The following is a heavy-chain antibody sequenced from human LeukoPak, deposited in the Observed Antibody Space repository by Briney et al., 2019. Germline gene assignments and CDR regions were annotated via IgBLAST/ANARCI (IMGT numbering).Heavy chain of an antibody. Sequence: TGGSLRLSCAASGFTFNSYNMNWVRQAPGKGLEWVSSISSSSSYIYYADSVKGRFTISRDNAKNSLYLQMNSLRAEDTAVYYCARLHSYGYWFDPWGQGTLVTVSS. J-gene: IGHJ5*02. D-gene: IGHD5-18*01. V-gene: IGHV3-21*01. CDR3: ARLHSYGYWFDP. CDR2: ISSSSSYI. CDR1: GFTFNSYN.